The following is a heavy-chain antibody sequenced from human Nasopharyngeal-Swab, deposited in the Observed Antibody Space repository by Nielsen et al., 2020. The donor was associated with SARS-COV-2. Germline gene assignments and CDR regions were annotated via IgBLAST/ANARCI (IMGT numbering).Heavy chain of an antibody. CDR3: ASSGWLHSFDY. CDR1: GGSLLSSTYY. J-gene: IGHJ4*02. V-gene: IGHV4-39*01. CDR2: IYYSGDT. D-gene: IGHD5-24*01. Sequence: SQTLSLTCTVSGGSLLSSTYYWGWIRQPPGKGLVWIGRIYYSGDTYYNPPLKTRLTMSVDMSKNQFSLKLYSVTAADTAVYYCASSGWLHSFDYWGPGTLVTVSS.